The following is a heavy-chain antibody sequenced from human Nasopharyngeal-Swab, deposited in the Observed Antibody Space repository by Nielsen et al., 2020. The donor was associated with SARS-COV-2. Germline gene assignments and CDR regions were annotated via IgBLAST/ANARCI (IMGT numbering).Heavy chain of an antibody. V-gene: IGHV3-9*01. J-gene: IGHJ3*02. CDR3: AKVPYSSGWDDAFDI. D-gene: IGHD6-19*01. CDR2: ISWNSGSI. Sequence: GGSLRLSCAASGFTFDDYAMHWVRQAPGKGLEWVSGISWNSGSIGYADSVKGRFTISRDNAKNSLHLQMNSLRAEDTALYYCAKVPYSSGWDDAFDIWGQGTMVTVSS. CDR1: GFTFDDYA.